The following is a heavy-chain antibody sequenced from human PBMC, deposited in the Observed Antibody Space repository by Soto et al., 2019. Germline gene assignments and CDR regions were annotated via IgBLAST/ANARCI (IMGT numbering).Heavy chain of an antibody. Sequence: GGSLRLSCAASGFTFSSYSMNWVRQAPGKGLEWVSSISSSSSYIYYADSVKGRFTISRDNAKNSLYLQMNSLRAEDTAVYYCARGTGDQHYYYYMDVWGKGTTVTVSS. J-gene: IGHJ6*03. V-gene: IGHV3-21*01. CDR3: ARGTGDQHYYYYMDV. CDR1: GFTFSSYS. D-gene: IGHD7-27*01. CDR2: ISSSSSYI.